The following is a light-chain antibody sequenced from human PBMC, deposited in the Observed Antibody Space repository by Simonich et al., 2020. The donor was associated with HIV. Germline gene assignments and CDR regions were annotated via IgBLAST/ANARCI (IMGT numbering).Light chain of an antibody. CDR1: QSVLYRSNHKHYKNY. V-gene: IGKV4-1*01. Sequence: DIVMTQSPDSLAVSLGERATISCKSSQSVLYRSNHKHYKNYLAWYQQKPGQPPNLLCYWAATRESGVPDRFSGSGSGTDFTLTISSLQAEDVAVYYCQQYYSTPPITFGGGTKVEIK. CDR3: QQYYSTPPIT. J-gene: IGKJ4*01. CDR2: WAA.